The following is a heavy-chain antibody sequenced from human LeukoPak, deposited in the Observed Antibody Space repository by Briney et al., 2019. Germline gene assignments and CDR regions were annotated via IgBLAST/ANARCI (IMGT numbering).Heavy chain of an antibody. J-gene: IGHJ4*02. Sequence: ASVKVSCKASGYPFGDHGINWVRQAPGQGLEWVGWISTHTGNTKYAQRFQGRVIMTTDTPTSTAYMEVRSLRSDDTAVYYCARDALRSDGYWGQGTLVTVSS. V-gene: IGHV1-18*01. CDR3: ARDALRSDGY. CDR1: GYPFGDHG. CDR2: ISTHTGNT. D-gene: IGHD5-24*01.